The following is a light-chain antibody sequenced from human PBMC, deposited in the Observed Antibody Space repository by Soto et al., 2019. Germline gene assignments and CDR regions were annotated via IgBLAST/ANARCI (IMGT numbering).Light chain of an antibody. Sequence: VLTQPPSASGTPGQRVTISCSGSSSNIGRNTVNWYQQLPGTAPKVLIYSNNQRPSGVPDRLSGSKSGTSASLAISGLQSEDEADYYCAAWDDSLNAVVFGGGTKVTVL. V-gene: IGLV1-44*01. CDR1: SSNIGRNT. CDR3: AAWDDSLNAVV. CDR2: SNN. J-gene: IGLJ2*01.